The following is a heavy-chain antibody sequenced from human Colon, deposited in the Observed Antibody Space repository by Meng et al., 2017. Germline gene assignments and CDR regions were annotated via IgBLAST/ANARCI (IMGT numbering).Heavy chain of an antibody. J-gene: IGHJ4*02. Sequence: QVQLPQLGAGWLNPSDTLSLTCAVYGGSFSDYYLTWIRQPQGKGLEWVGEIHPSGSTYYSLYLQSRVTITLDTSKNQFTLTLSSMTAADTAVYYCARGVDWAKSGNFWGQGTLVTVSS. V-gene: IGHV4-34*01. CDR1: GGSFSDYY. CDR3: ARGVDWAKSGNF. D-gene: IGHD3-9*01. CDR2: IHPSGST.